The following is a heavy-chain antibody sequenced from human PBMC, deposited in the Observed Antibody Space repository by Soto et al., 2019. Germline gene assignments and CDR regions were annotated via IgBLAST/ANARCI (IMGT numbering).Heavy chain of an antibody. CDR3: ARDRSDPRPNGFHI. CDR1: GFTFSDYY. Sequence: PGGSLRLSCAASGFTFSDYYMSWIRQAPGKGLEWVSYITSRGPTMSYADSVKGRFTISRDNARNSLYLQMNSLRVEDTAVYYCARDRSDPRPNGFHIWGQGTMVTVSS. CDR2: ITSRGPTM. D-gene: IGHD3-16*02. J-gene: IGHJ3*02. V-gene: IGHV3-11*01.